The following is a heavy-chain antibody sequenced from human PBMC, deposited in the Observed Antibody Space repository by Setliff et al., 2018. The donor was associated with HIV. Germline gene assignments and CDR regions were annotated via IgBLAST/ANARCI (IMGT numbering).Heavy chain of an antibody. CDR1: GGSFGGVY. CDR2: SNQSGST. CDR3: ARVASWGGRGYLDI. Sequence: ETLSLTCGVSGGSFGGVYWTWIRQSPQKGLEWIGESNQSGSTSYNPSLKSRATISVDTSEKKVSLNLTSVTAADTAVYYCARVASWGGRGYLDIWGQGSLVTVS. D-gene: IGHD3-16*01. J-gene: IGHJ4*02. V-gene: IGHV4-34*01.